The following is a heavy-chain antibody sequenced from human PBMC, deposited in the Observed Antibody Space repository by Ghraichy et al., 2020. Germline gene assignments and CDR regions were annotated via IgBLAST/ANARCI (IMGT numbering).Heavy chain of an antibody. CDR2: IWYDGSNK. Sequence: LSLTCAASGFTFSSYGMHWVRQAPGKGLEWVAVIWYDGSNKYYADSVKGRFTISRDNSKNTLYLQMNSLRAEDTAVYYCARDRGGATTGYFDYWGQGTLVTVSS. V-gene: IGHV3-33*01. J-gene: IGHJ4*02. CDR1: GFTFSSYG. D-gene: IGHD1-26*01. CDR3: ARDRGGATTGYFDY.